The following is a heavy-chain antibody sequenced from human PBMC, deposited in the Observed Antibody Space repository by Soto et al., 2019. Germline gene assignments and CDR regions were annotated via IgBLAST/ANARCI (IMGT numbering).Heavy chain of an antibody. Sequence: GGSLRLSCAASGFTFSSYGMHWVRQAPGKGLEWVALISYDGTNKYYADSVKGRITISRDNSKDTLYLQMSSLRAEDTAVYFCTRDRPPFCGGDCFFDYWGQGTLVTVSS. D-gene: IGHD2-21*02. CDR1: GFTFSSYG. CDR3: TRDRPPFCGGDCFFDY. J-gene: IGHJ4*01. V-gene: IGHV3-30*03. CDR2: ISYDGTNK.